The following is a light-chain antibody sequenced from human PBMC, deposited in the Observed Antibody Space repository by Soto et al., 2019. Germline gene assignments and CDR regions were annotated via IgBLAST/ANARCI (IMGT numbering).Light chain of an antibody. Sequence: EIVMTQSPATLSVSPGERATLSCRASQSVSYNLAWYQQKPGQGPRLLIYGAFTRATGIPARFRGSGSGTEFPLTISSLQSEDFAVYYCQQYKKWPPLTFGGGTKVEIK. CDR3: QQYKKWPPLT. CDR2: GAF. CDR1: QSVSYN. V-gene: IGKV3-15*01. J-gene: IGKJ4*01.